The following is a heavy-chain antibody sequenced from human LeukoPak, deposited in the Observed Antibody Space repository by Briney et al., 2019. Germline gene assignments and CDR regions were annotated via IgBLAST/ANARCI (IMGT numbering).Heavy chain of an antibody. J-gene: IGHJ4*02. D-gene: IGHD3-3*01. V-gene: IGHV3-64*01. CDR2: ISSNGGST. Sequence: GGSLRLSCAASGFTFSSYAMHWVRQAPGKGLEYVSAISSNGGSTYYANSVKGRFTISRDNSKNTLYLQMGSLRAEDMAVYYCARGYDFWSGYWSDSDYWGQGTLVTVSS. CDR3: ARGYDFWSGYWSDSDY. CDR1: GFTFSSYA.